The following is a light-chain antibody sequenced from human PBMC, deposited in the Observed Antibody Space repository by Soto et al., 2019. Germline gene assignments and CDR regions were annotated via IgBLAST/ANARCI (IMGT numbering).Light chain of an antibody. Sequence: EIVLTQSPVTLSLSPGERATLSCMASQSVTTFLAWYQHKPGQAPRLLIYDASKRATGIPARFSGSGSGTDFPLPISRLVPEDFAVYYCQQRTNWPLTFGGGTKVEIK. CDR1: QSVTTF. V-gene: IGKV3-11*01. J-gene: IGKJ4*01. CDR2: DAS. CDR3: QQRTNWPLT.